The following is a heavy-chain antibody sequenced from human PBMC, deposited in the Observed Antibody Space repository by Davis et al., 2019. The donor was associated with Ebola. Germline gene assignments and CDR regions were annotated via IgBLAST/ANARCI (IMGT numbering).Heavy chain of an antibody. Sequence: MPSETLSLTCALSGDSVSSNSVVWNWIRQSPSRGLEWLGRTYYRSKWYNDYAVSVKSRITINPDTSKNQFSLQLNSVTPEDTAVYYCARGYSGYDFRSGFDYWGQGTLVTVSS. CDR1: GDSVSSNSVV. V-gene: IGHV6-1*01. CDR3: ARGYSGYDFRSGFDY. D-gene: IGHD5-12*01. CDR2: TYYRSKWYN. J-gene: IGHJ4*02.